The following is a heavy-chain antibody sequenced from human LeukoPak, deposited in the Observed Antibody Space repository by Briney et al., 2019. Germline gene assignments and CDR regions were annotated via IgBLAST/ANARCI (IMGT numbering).Heavy chain of an antibody. CDR2: MDPNSGNT. V-gene: IGHV1-8*01. J-gene: IGHJ5*02. D-gene: IGHD6-6*01. CDR3: ARGMDSSSYLDP. Sequence: ASVKVSCKASGYTFTSYDINWVRQATGQGLEWMGWMDPNSGNTGYAQKFQGRVTMTRNTSISTAYMELSSLRSEDTAVYYCARGMDSSSYLDPWGQGTLVTVSS. CDR1: GYTFTSYD.